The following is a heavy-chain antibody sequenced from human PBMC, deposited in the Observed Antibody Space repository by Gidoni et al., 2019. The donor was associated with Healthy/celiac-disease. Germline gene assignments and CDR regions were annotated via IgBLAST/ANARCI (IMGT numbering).Heavy chain of an antibody. V-gene: IGHV1-3*01. CDR2: INAGNGNT. CDR1: GYTFTSYA. Sequence: QVQLVQSVADVKKPGASVKVSCKASGYTFTSYAMNCFRPAPGQRLEWMGWINAGNGNTKYSQKFQGRVTITRDTSASTAYMELSSLRSEDTAVYYCARARIPGYSSSWAMVRFYYYYGMDVWGQGTTVTVSS. CDR3: ARARIPGYSSSWAMVRFYYYYGMDV. D-gene: IGHD6-13*01. J-gene: IGHJ6*02.